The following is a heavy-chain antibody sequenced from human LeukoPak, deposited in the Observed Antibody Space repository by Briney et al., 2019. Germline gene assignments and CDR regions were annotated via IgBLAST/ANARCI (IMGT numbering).Heavy chain of an antibody. CDR3: ARSPRIGGEFDY. Sequence: GASVKVSCKASGYTFTGYYMHWVRQAPGQGLEWMGGIIPIFGTANYAQKFQGRVTITADESTSTAYMELSSLRSEDTAVYYCARSPRIGGEFDYWGQGTPVTVSS. CDR2: IIPIFGTA. J-gene: IGHJ4*02. CDR1: GYTFTGYY. D-gene: IGHD3-10*01. V-gene: IGHV1-69*13.